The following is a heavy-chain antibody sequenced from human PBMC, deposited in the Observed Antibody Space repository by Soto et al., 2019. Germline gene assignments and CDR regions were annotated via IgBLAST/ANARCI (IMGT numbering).Heavy chain of an antibody. CDR3: AKNPAREMATPYGMDV. CDR1: GFIFSSYA. J-gene: IGHJ6*02. Sequence: HPGGSLRLSCAASGFIFSSYAMSWVRQAPGKGLEWVSAISGSGGSTYYADSVKGRFTISRDYSKNTLYLQMNSLRVEDTAVYYCAKNPAREMATPYGMDVWGQGTTVTVSS. V-gene: IGHV3-23*01. CDR2: ISGSGGST. D-gene: IGHD5-12*01.